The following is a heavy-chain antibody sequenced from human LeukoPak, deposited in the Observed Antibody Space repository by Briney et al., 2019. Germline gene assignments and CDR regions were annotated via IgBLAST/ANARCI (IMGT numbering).Heavy chain of an antibody. V-gene: IGHV3-7*01. CDR1: GLTVVNYW. J-gene: IGHJ6*04. CDR3: AELGITMIGGV. D-gene: IGHD3-10*02. CDR2: INIDGSQK. Sequence: GGSLRLSCAASGLTVVNYWIRWVRQAPGKGLEWVANINIDGSQKYYVDSLKGLFTISRDNAKHSLYLQMDSLRAEDTAVYYCAELGITMIGGVWGNGTTVTISS.